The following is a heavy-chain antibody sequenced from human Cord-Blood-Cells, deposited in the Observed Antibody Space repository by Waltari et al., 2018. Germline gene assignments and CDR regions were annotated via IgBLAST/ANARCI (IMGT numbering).Heavy chain of an antibody. Sequence: QVQLPQWGAGLLKPSETLSLTCAVYGGSFSGYYWSWIRQPPGKGLEWIGEINHSGSTNYNPSLKSRVTISVDTSKNQFSLKLSSVTAADTAVYYCASTSSWYYWGQGTLVTVSS. CDR1: GGSFSGYY. D-gene: IGHD6-13*01. CDR2: INHSGST. V-gene: IGHV4-34*01. CDR3: ASTSSWYY. J-gene: IGHJ4*02.